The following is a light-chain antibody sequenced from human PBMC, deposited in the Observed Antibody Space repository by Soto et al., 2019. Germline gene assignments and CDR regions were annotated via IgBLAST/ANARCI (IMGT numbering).Light chain of an antibody. CDR2: GAR. CDR1: RSLSSDY. J-gene: IGKJ4*01. Sequence: IVLMQSPDTLSLSPGERATLSCRASRSLSSDYLAWYQQKPGQAPRLLIYGARSRATGVPDRFSASGSGTEFTLTISSLQPDDFAVYYCQHYNNWPLTFGGGTKVDIK. V-gene: IGKV3-20*01. CDR3: QHYNNWPLT.